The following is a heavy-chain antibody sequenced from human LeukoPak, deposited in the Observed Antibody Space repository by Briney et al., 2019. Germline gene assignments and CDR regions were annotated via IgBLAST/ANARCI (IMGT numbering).Heavy chain of an antibody. CDR2: IYNSGST. CDR3: ARAPLGYCSGGRCSGVKFDY. CDR1: GRSISSHY. D-gene: IGHD2-15*01. Sequence: SETLSLTCTVSGRSISSHYWSWIRQPPGKGLEWFGYIYNSGSTNYNPSLKSRVTISIDTSKNQFSLKLSSVTAADTAVYYCARAPLGYCSGGRCSGVKFDYWGQGTLVTVSS. V-gene: IGHV4-59*11. J-gene: IGHJ4*02.